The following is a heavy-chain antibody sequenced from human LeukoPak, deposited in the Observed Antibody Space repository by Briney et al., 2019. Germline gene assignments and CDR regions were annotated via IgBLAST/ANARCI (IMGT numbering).Heavy chain of an antibody. CDR3: ARLVCGGGSCPAEFDY. D-gene: IGHD2-15*01. Sequence: SETLSLTCAVYGGSFSGYYWSWIRQPPGKGLEWIGEINHSGSTNYNPSLKSRVTISVDTSKNQFSLKLSSVTATDTAVYYCARLVCGGGSCPAEFDYWGQGTLVTVSS. J-gene: IGHJ4*02. CDR2: INHSGST. CDR1: GGSFSGYY. V-gene: IGHV4-34*01.